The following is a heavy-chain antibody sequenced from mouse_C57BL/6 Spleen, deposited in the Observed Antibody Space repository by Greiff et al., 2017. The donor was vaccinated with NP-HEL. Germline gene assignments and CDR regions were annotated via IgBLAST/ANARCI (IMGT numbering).Heavy chain of an antibody. V-gene: IGHV3-6*01. CDR2: ISYDGSN. CDR1: GYSITSGYY. CDR3: ARGLNYYGSSYGYFDY. Sequence: EVQLQQSGPGLVKPSQSLSLTCSVTGYSITSGYYWNWIRQFPGNKLEWMGYISYDGSNNYNPSLNNRISITRDTSKNQFFLKLNSVTTEDTATYYCARGLNYYGSSYGYFDYWGQGTTLTVSS. D-gene: IGHD1-1*01. J-gene: IGHJ2*01.